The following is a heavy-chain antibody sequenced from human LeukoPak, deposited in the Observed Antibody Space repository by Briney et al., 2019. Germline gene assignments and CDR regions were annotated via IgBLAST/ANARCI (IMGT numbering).Heavy chain of an antibody. CDR2: ISGSGGST. D-gene: IGHD3-16*02. Sequence: GGSLRLSCAASGFTFSSYAMSWVRQAPGKGLEWVSAISGSGGSTYYADSVKGRFTISRDSSKNTVYLQMNSLRAEDTAIYYCANSVGSFARPFDDYIWGSYPFNYWGQGTLITVSS. CDR3: ANSVGSFARPFDDYIWGSYPFNY. CDR1: GFTFSSYA. J-gene: IGHJ4*02. V-gene: IGHV3-23*01.